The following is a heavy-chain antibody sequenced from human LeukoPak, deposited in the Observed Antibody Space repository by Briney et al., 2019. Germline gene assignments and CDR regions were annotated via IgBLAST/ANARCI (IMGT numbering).Heavy chain of an antibody. V-gene: IGHV3-7*01. Sequence: GGSLRLSCAASGLAFSNYWMTWVRQAPGKGLEWVANINQDGSEKYYVDSVKGRFTISRDNAKNSLYLQMNSLRAEDTAVYYCAKDIGSYYDYWGQGILVTVSS. CDR1: GLAFSNYW. J-gene: IGHJ4*02. CDR2: INQDGSEK. D-gene: IGHD3-10*01. CDR3: AKDIGSYYDY.